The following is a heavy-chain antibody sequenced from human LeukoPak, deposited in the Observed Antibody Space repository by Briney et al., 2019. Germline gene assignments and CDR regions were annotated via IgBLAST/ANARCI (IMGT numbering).Heavy chain of an antibody. Sequence: ASVKVSCKASGYTFTCYGISWVRQAPGQGLEWMGWISAYNGNTNYAQKLQGRVTMTTDTSTSTAYMELRSLRSEDTAVYYCATVPGGYSSGGPKLWGKETLVTVSS. CDR3: ATVPGGYSSGGPKL. CDR1: GYTFTCYG. J-gene: IGHJ4*02. V-gene: IGHV1-18*01. D-gene: IGHD6-19*01. CDR2: ISAYNGNT.